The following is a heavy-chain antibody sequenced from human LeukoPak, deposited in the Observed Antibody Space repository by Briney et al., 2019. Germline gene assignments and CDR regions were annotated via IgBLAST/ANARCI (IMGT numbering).Heavy chain of an antibody. Sequence: PGGSLRLSCAASGFTFSSYSMNWVRQAPGKGLEWVSSISSSSSYIYYADSVKGRFTISRDNAKNSLYLQMNSLRAEDTAVYYCARDTSPDLGRVYTAMVSVSRWGQGTLVTVSS. CDR3: ARDTSPDLGRVYTAMVSVSR. CDR1: GFTFSSYS. D-gene: IGHD5-18*01. J-gene: IGHJ4*02. CDR2: ISSSSSYI. V-gene: IGHV3-21*01.